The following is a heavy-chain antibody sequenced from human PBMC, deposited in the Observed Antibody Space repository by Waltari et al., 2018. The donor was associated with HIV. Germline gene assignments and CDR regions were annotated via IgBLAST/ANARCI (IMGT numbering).Heavy chain of an antibody. CDR3: ASPKGGWLFAFDV. CDR1: GFTFTNYW. J-gene: IGHJ3*01. CDR2: FWPSDSDT. D-gene: IGHD3-16*01. V-gene: IGHV5-51*01. Sequence: QLVQSGGEVKQTGESLKISCKGSGFTFTNYWIAWVRQMPGKGLEGMGMFWPSDSDTKYSPSFQGHVTISADRSISTAYLQWSSLRASDTAMYYCASPKGGWLFAFDVWGQGTMVTVSS.